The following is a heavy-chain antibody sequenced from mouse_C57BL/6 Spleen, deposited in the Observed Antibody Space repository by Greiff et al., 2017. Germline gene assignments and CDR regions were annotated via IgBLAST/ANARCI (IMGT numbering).Heavy chain of an antibody. V-gene: IGHV1-59*01. CDR1: GYTFTSYW. J-gene: IGHJ1*03. CDR3: ARTGYYYGSSRYFDV. CDR2: IDPSDSYT. D-gene: IGHD1-1*01. Sequence: QVQLQQPGAELVRPGTSVKLSCKASGYTFTSYWMHWVKQRPGQGLEWIGVIDPSDSYTNSNQKFKGKATLTVDTSSSTAYMQLSSLTSEDSEVYYCARTGYYYGSSRYFDVWGTGTTVTVSS.